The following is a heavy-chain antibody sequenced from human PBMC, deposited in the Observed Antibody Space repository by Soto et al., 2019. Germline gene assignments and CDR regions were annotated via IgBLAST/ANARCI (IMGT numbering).Heavy chain of an antibody. Sequence: QLQLQESGPGLVKPSETLSLTCTVSGGSISSSSYYWGWIRQPPGKGLEWIGSIYYSGSTYYNPSLTSRVTXSXXXSXXHFSLKLSSVTAADTAVYYCATQEVGGSYVYTFDPWGQGTLVTVSS. CDR3: ATQEVGGSYVYTFDP. CDR1: GGSISSSSYY. D-gene: IGHD1-26*01. CDR2: IYYSGST. V-gene: IGHV4-39*02. J-gene: IGHJ5*02.